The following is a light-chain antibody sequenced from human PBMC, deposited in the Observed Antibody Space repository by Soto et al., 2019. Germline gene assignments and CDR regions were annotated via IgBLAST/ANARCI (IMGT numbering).Light chain of an antibody. V-gene: IGKV1-5*03. CDR3: QNYNSYSEA. Sequence: DIPMTQSPSTLSGSVGDRVTITCRASQTISSWLAWYQQKPGKAPKLLVYQASTLKSGVQSRFSGRGSGTEFTLTISSLQPDDVATYYCQNYNSYSEAFGQGTKVELK. CDR1: QTISSW. CDR2: QAS. J-gene: IGKJ1*01.